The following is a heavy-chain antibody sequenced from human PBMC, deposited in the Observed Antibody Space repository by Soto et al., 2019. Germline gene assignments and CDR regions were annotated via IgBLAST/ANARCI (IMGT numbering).Heavy chain of an antibody. CDR2: IKSKTDGGTT. V-gene: IGHV3-15*01. CDR1: GFTFSNAW. J-gene: IGHJ6*02. D-gene: IGHD2-2*01. CDR3: TTDPILDCSSTSCSIYYYYYYGMVV. Sequence: PGGSLRLSCAASGFTFSNAWMSWVRQAPGKGLEWVGRIKSKTDGGTTDYAAPVKGRFTISRDDSKNTLYLQMNSLKTEDTAVYYCTTDPILDCSSTSCSIYYYYYYGMVVWGPATTVTVFS.